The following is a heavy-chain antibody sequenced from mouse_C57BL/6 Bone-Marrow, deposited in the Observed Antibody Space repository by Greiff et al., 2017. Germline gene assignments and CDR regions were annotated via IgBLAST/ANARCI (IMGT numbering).Heavy chain of an antibody. CDR3: ARNWDGWYFDV. CDR2: IRNKANGYTT. J-gene: IGHJ1*03. Sequence: EVTLVESGGGLVQPGGSLSLSCAASGFTFTDYYMSWVRQPPGTALEWLGFIRNKANGYTTEYSASVKGRFTISRDNSQSILYLQMNALRAEDSATYYCARNWDGWYFDVWGTGTTVTVSS. D-gene: IGHD4-1*01. CDR1: GFTFTDYY. V-gene: IGHV7-3*01.